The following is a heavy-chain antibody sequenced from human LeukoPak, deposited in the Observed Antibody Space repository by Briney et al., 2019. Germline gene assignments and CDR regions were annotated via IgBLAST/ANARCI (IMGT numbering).Heavy chain of an antibody. Sequence: ASVKVSCKASGYTFTDYFMHWVRQAPGQGLEWMGWINPNSGGTNYAQRFQGRVTITRDTSNSTVYMELSRLTSDDTAVYYCARGDGSGRYCIEYWGQGTLVAVAS. CDR3: ARGDGSGRYCIEY. J-gene: IGHJ4*02. CDR1: GYTFTDYF. V-gene: IGHV1-2*02. D-gene: IGHD3-10*01. CDR2: INPNSGGT.